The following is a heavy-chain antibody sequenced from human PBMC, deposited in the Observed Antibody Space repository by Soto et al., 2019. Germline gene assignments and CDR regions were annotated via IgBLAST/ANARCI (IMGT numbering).Heavy chain of an antibody. D-gene: IGHD6-19*01. CDR1: GGSISSNY. V-gene: IGHV4-59*08. J-gene: IGHJ4*02. CDR3: ARRYGSGFDF. CDR2: IYYSGST. Sequence: QVQLQESGPGLVKPSETLSLTCTVSGGSISSNYWSWIRQPPGKGLEWIGYIYYSGSTNYNPSLKSRVTISVDTSKNQFSLKLSSVTAADTAVYYCARRYGSGFDFWGQGTLVTVSS.